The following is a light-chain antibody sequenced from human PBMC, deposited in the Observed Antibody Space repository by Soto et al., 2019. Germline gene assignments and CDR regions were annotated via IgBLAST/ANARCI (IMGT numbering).Light chain of an antibody. Sequence: EIVLTQSPGTLSLSPGERATLSCRASQSVSSSYLAWYQQKPGQAPRLLIYRASSRATGIPDRFSGSGSGTDFTLTISRLDPADFAVYYCQQYKTFGQGTKVEIK. CDR1: QSVSSSY. J-gene: IGKJ1*01. CDR2: RAS. CDR3: QQYKT. V-gene: IGKV3-20*01.